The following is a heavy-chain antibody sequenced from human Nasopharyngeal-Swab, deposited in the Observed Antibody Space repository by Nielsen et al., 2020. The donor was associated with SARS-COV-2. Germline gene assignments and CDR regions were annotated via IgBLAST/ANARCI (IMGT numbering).Heavy chain of an antibody. CDR2: INPNSGGT. J-gene: IGHJ6*03. V-gene: IGHV1-2*06. D-gene: IGHD2-2*01. CDR3: ARDGAVVVVPAATEGYYYMDV. CDR1: GYTFTSYD. Sequence: ASVQVSCKASGYTFTSYDINWVRQAPGQGLEWMGRINPNSGGTNYAQKFQGRVTMTRDTSISTAYMELSRLRSDDTAVYYCARDGAVVVVPAATEGYYYMDVWGKGTTVTVSS.